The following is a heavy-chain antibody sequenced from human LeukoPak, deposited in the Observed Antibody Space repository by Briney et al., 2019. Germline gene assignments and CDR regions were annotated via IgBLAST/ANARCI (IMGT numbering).Heavy chain of an antibody. V-gene: IGHV1-18*04. CDR2: ISAYNGNT. Sequence: ASVKVSCKASGYTFTGYYMHWVRQAPGQGLEWMGWISAYNGNTNYAQKLQGRVTMTTDTSTSTAYMELRSLRSDDTAVYYCARVGKQDAFDIWGQGTMVTVSS. CDR3: ARVGKQDAFDI. D-gene: IGHD4-23*01. CDR1: GYTFTGYY. J-gene: IGHJ3*02.